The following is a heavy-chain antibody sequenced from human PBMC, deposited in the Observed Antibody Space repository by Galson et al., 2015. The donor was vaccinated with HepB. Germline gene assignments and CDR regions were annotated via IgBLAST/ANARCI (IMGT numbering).Heavy chain of an antibody. V-gene: IGHV3-74*01. D-gene: IGHD3-22*01. J-gene: IGHJ4*02. CDR3: ARGAYSSGYYYFDY. Sequence: SLRLSCAASGFTFSSYWMHWVRQAPGKGLMWVSRINSDGSSTTYADSVKGRFTISTDNAKNTLYLQMNSLRAEDTAVYYCARGAYSSGYYYFDYWGQGTLVTVSS. CDR2: INSDGSST. CDR1: GFTFSSYW.